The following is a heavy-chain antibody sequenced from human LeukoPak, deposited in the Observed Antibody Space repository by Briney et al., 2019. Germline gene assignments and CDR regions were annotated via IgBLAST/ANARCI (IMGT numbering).Heavy chain of an antibody. D-gene: IGHD6-25*01. J-gene: IGHJ5*02. CDR2: MSTSGNS. V-gene: IGHV4-61*01. Sequence: SETLSLTCTVSGGSVSSGSYYWSWIRQPPGKGLEWIGRMSTSGNSNYIPSLVSRVTMSVDTSKNQFSLNLSSATAADTAVYYCARESGSMRWFDPWGQGTLVTVSS. CDR1: GGSVSSGSYY. CDR3: ARESGSMRWFDP.